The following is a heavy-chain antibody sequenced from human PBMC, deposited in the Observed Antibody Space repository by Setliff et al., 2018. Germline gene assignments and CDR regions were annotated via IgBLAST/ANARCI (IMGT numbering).Heavy chain of an antibody. CDR2: VSGYNGNT. V-gene: IGHV1-18*01. D-gene: IGHD1-7*01. J-gene: IGHJ4*02. CDR1: GYTFANFG. Sequence: ASVKVSCKASGYTFANFGVNWVRQAPGQGLEWMGCVSGYNGNTHYAQMFQGRFTISRDNAKNSLSLQLNNLRAEDTAVYYCVRDGGILTGTTGDYWGQGILVTVSS. CDR3: VRDGGILTGTTGDY.